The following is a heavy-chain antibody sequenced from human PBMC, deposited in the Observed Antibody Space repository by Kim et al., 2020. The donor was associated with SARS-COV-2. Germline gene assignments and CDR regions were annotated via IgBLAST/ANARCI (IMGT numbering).Heavy chain of an antibody. CDR1: GFTFGSYS. D-gene: IGHD2-2*02. Sequence: GGSLRLSCAASGFTFGSYSMHWVRQAPGKGLEWISYITSSGNTVSYVDSVKGRFTISRDNAKNSLYLQMNSLRAEDTAVYYCARYVVGYYTLVYWGQGTL. CDR2: ITSSGNTV. J-gene: IGHJ4*02. V-gene: IGHV3-48*04. CDR3: ARYVVGYYTLVY.